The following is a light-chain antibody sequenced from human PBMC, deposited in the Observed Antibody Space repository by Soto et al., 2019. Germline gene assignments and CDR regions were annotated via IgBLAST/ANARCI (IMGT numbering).Light chain of an antibody. Sequence: IRLSQSPSSLSASVGDRVSITCRASQDIKKYLAWYPQKRGKAPKLLISGTFTLQSGVPSRFNGSGSGTDFTLTISRLQPEDFATYYCQHLNNYPPFTFGPGTKVDIK. J-gene: IGKJ3*01. V-gene: IGKV1-9*01. CDR1: QDIKKY. CDR2: GTF. CDR3: QHLNNYPPFT.